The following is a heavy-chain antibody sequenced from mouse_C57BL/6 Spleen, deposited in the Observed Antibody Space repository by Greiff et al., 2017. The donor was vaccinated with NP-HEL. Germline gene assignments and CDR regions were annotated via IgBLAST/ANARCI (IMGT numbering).Heavy chain of an antibody. Sequence: QVQLQQSGTELVKPGASGYTFTSYWMHWVKQRPGQGLEWIGNINPSNGGTNYNEKFKSKATLTVDKSSSTAYMQLSSLTSEDSAVYDCARSETAQAHYFDYWGQGTTLTVSS. J-gene: IGHJ2*01. CDR1: GYTFTSYW. CDR3: ARSETAQAHYFDY. D-gene: IGHD3-2*02. V-gene: IGHV1-53*01. CDR2: INPSNGGT.